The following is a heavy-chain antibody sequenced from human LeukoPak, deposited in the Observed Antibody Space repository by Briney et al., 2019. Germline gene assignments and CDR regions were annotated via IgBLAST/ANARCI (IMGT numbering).Heavy chain of an antibody. CDR2: MNPNSGNT. V-gene: IGHV1-8*03. CDR1: GYTFTSYG. J-gene: IGHJ3*02. Sequence: ASVKVSCKASGYTFTSYGISWVRQATGQGLEWMGWMNPNSGNTGYAQKFQGRVTITRNTSISTAYMELSSLRSEDAAVYYCARSGYSYEDAFDIWGQGTMVTVSS. CDR3: ARSGYSYEDAFDI. D-gene: IGHD5-18*01.